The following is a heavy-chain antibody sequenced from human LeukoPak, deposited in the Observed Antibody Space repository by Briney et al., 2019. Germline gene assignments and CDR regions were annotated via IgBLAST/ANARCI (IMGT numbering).Heavy chain of an antibody. Sequence: SETLSLTCTVSGYSISSGHYWGWIRQPPGKGLEWIGSIYHSGSTYYNPSLKSRVTISVDTSKNQFSLKLSSVTAADTAVYYCAKDHPTYYYGSGSYFRGRFDPWGQGTLVTVSS. J-gene: IGHJ5*02. CDR3: AKDHPTYYYGSGSYFRGRFDP. D-gene: IGHD3-10*01. CDR2: IYHSGST. CDR1: GYSISSGHY. V-gene: IGHV4-38-2*02.